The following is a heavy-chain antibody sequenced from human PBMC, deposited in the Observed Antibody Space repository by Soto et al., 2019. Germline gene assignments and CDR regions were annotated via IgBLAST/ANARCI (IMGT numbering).Heavy chain of an antibody. V-gene: IGHV4-30-4*01. D-gene: IGHD7-27*01. CDR2: IYYSGST. J-gene: IGHJ5*02. CDR3: ARVPGP. Sequence: PSETLSLTCTVSGGSINNGDYYWSLIRQPPEKGLEWIGYIYYSGSTYYNPSLKSRVTISIDTSMNQFSLKLSSVTAADTAVYYCARVPGPWGQGTLVTVSS. CDR1: GGSINNGDYY.